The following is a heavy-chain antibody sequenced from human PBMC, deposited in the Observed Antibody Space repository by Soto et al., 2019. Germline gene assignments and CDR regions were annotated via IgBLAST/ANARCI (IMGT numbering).Heavy chain of an antibody. CDR1: GFTFSSYW. V-gene: IGHV3-7*01. CDR3: ATQLLWFGDLLWAFEY. Sequence: GGSLRLSCAASGFTFSSYWMNWVRQAPGKGLEWVANIKQDGSENYYVDSVKGRFTISRDNAKNSLYLQMNSLRAEDTAVYYCATQLLWFGDLLWAFEYWGQGTLVTVSS. CDR2: IKQDGSEN. D-gene: IGHD3-10*01. J-gene: IGHJ4*02.